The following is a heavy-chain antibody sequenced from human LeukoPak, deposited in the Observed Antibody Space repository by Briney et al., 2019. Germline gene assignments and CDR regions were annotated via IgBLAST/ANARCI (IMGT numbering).Heavy chain of an antibody. J-gene: IGHJ6*02. D-gene: IGHD4-23*01. CDR3: AKATLGGPYYYYGMDV. V-gene: IGHV3-30*18. CDR1: GFTFSSYG. CDR2: ISYDGSNK. Sequence: GGSLRLSCAASGFTFSSYGMHWVRQAPGKGLEWVAVISYDGSNKYYADSVKGRFTISRDNSKNTLYLQMNSLRAEDTAVYYCAKATLGGPYYYYGMDVWGQGTSVTVSS.